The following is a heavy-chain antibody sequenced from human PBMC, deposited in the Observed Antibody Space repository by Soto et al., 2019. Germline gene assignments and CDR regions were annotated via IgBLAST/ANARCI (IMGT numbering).Heavy chain of an antibody. V-gene: IGHV3-64D*06. Sequence: PGGSLRLSCSTSGFTFSVYKMHWVRQAPGKGLAYVSGISKQGDKAYYADSVKGRFAISRDNSKNTLNFQLSSLRPEHTAVYYSAAANLLPFEYRGQGTQVTASS. J-gene: IGHJ4*02. D-gene: IGHD2-15*01. CDR1: GFTFSVYK. CDR2: ISKQGDKA. CDR3: AAANLLPFEY.